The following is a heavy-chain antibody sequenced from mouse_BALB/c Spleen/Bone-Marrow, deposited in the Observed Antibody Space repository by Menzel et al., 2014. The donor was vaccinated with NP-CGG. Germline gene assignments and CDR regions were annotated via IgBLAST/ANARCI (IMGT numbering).Heavy chain of an antibody. D-gene: IGHD2-1*01. CDR2: IYYSGTI. CDR3: ARDGNYDGYFGY. Sequence: EVKLQESGPGLVKPSQTVSLTCTVTGISITTGNYRWSWIRQFPGNKLEWIGYIYYSGTITYNPSLTSRTTITRDTSKNQFFLEMNSLTAEDTATYYCARDGNYDGYFGYWGQGTTLTVSS. CDR1: GISITTGNYR. V-gene: IGHV3-5*02. J-gene: IGHJ2*01.